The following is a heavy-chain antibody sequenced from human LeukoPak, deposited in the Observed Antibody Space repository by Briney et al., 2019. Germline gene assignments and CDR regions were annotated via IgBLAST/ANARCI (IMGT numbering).Heavy chain of an antibody. CDR1: EFTFSNAW. Sequence: PGGSLRLSCAASEFTFSNAWMSWVRQAPGKGLEWVGRIESKTDGGTTDYAAPVKGRFTISRDDSKNTLYLQMNSLKTEDTAVYFCTTRYFTHGYWGQGTLVTVSS. J-gene: IGHJ4*02. D-gene: IGHD3-10*01. V-gene: IGHV3-15*04. CDR3: TTRYFTHGY. CDR2: IESKTDGGTT.